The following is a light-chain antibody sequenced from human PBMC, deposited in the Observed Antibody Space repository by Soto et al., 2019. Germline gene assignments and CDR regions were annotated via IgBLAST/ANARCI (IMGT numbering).Light chain of an antibody. CDR1: SSNIGSNY. CDR3: AAWDDSLSGVV. Sequence: SVLTQPPSASGTPGQRVTSSCSGSSSNIGSNYVFWYQHLPGTAPKLLIYRNNQRPSGVPDRFSGSKSGTSASLAISGLRSEDETDYYCAAWDDSLSGVVFGGGTKLT. CDR2: RNN. V-gene: IGLV1-47*01. J-gene: IGLJ2*01.